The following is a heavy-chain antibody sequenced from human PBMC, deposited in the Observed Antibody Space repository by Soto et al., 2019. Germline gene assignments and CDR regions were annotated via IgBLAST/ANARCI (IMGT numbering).Heavy chain of an antibody. CDR3: AKNIVEWLFHDQQYYYYYYMDV. D-gene: IGHD3-3*01. Sequence: GGSLRLSCAASGFTFNSYAMHWVRQAPGKGLEWVSGISGFSAGSASTYFADSVKGRFIISRDNSNNTLYLQMNSPRAEDTAVYYCAKNIVEWLFHDQQYYYYYYMDVWGKGTTVTVSS. V-gene: IGHV3-23*01. CDR2: ISGFSAGSAST. J-gene: IGHJ6*03. CDR1: GFTFNSYA.